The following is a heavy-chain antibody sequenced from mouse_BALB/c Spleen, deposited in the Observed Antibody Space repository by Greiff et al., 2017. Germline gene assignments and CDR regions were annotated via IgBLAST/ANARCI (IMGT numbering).Heavy chain of an antibody. CDR2: ISSGSSTI. CDR1: GFTFSSFG. V-gene: IGHV5-17*02. J-gene: IGHJ1*01. CDR3: ARGGDWYFDV. Sequence: EVKLVESGGGLVQPGGSRKLSCAASGFTFSSFGMHWVRQAPEKGLEWVAYISSGSSTIYYADTVKGRFTISRDNPKNTLFLQMTSLRSEDTAMYYYARGGDWYFDVWGAGTTVTVSS.